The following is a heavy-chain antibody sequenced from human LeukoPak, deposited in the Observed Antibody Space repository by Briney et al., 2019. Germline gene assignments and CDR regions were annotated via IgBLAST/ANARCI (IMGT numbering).Heavy chain of an antibody. J-gene: IGHJ4*02. CDR2: IVPILDTT. Sequence: SVKVSCKASGGTLSNYAINWVRQAPGQGLEWMGRIVPILDTTNYAQKFQGRVTIITDESTSTAYMELITLRSGDTAVYYCARESFSRRAGITMVRGVITYWGQGTLVTVSS. V-gene: IGHV1-69*11. D-gene: IGHD3-10*01. CDR3: ARESFSRRAGITMVRGVITY. CDR1: GGTLSNYA.